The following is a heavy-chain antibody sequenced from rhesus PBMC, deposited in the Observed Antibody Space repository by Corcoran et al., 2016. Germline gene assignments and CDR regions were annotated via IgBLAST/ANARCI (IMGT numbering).Heavy chain of an antibody. D-gene: IGHD6-13*01. CDR3: ARDIPRIAAGRSAFDF. Sequence: QVQLQESGPGLVKPSETLSLTCAVSGGSLSSSNWWSWIRQPPGKGQEWFGCISGSSGSTYYNPALKSRVTTPADQSKNHFSLMLGSVTAADTAVYYCARDIPRIAAGRSAFDFWGQGLRVTVSS. CDR2: ISGSSGST. CDR1: GGSLSSSNW. J-gene: IGHJ3*01. V-gene: IGHV4-65*01.